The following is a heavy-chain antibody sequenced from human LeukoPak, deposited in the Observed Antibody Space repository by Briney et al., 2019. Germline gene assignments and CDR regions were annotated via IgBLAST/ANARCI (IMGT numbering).Heavy chain of an antibody. Sequence: SETLSLTCIVSGGSITSDYWTWIRQSPGKGLEWIGYVYYTGSTNYHPSFKSRITISMDTSKNQFSLKLNSVTAADTAVYYCARHRIAARGSFDYWGQGTLVTVSS. CDR2: VYYTGST. CDR1: GGSITSDY. D-gene: IGHD6-6*01. V-gene: IGHV4-59*08. CDR3: ARHRIAARGSFDY. J-gene: IGHJ4*02.